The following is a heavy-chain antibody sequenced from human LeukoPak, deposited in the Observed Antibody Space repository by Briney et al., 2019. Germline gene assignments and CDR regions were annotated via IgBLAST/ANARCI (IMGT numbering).Heavy chain of an antibody. CDR3: AKDPRPYSSGQWYFDL. D-gene: IGHD6-19*01. Sequence: PGGSLRLSCAASGFTFSSYAMSWVRQAPGKGLEWVSAISGSGGGTYYADSVKGRFTISRDNSKNTLYLQMNSPRAEDTAVNYCAKDPRPYSSGQWYFDLWGRGTLVTVSS. V-gene: IGHV3-23*01. CDR2: ISGSGGGT. CDR1: GFTFSSYA. J-gene: IGHJ2*01.